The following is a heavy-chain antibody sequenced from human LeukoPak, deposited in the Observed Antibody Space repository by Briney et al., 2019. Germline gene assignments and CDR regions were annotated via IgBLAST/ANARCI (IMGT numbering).Heavy chain of an antibody. Sequence: GGSLRLSCAASGFTFSRYSMNWVRQAPGKGLEWVSYISSSSSTIYYADSVKGRFTISRDNAKNSLYLQVNSLRDEDTAVYYCARDNAQGHNYYSSGSYDYWGQGTLVTVSS. CDR3: ARDNAQGHNYYSSGSYDY. V-gene: IGHV3-48*02. CDR2: ISSSSSTI. D-gene: IGHD3-10*01. CDR1: GFTFSRYS. J-gene: IGHJ4*02.